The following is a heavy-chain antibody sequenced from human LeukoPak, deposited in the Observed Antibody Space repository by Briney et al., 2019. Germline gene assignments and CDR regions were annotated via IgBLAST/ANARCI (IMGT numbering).Heavy chain of an antibody. D-gene: IGHD6-19*01. J-gene: IGHJ6*03. V-gene: IGHV4-59*12. CDR1: GGSISSYQ. CDR3: ARAVAGPYYYYYYMDV. CDR2: MYYSGNT. Sequence: PSETLSLTCTVSGGSISSYQWSWIRQPPGKGLEWIGYMYYSGNTNYNPSLKSRVTMSVDTSKNQFSLKLSSVTAADTAVYYCARAVAGPYYYYYYMDVWGKGTTVTVSS.